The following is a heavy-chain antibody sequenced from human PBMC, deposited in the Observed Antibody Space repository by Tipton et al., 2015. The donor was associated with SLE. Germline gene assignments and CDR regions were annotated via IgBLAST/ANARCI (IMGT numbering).Heavy chain of an antibody. D-gene: IGHD6-13*01. V-gene: IGHV1-69*06. Sequence: QLVQSGAEVKKPGSSVKVSCKASGGTFSSYAISWVRQAPGQGLEWMGGIIPIFGTANYAQKLQGRVTMTTDTSTSTAYMELRSLRSDDTAVYYCARDNGWGHSSWEGAFHDYWGQGTLVTVSS. CDR1: GGTFSSYA. J-gene: IGHJ4*02. CDR2: IIPIFGTA. CDR3: ARDNGWGHSSWEGAFHDY.